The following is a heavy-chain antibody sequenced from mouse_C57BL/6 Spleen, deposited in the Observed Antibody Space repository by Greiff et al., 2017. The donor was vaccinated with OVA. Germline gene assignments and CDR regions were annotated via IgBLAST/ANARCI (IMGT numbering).Heavy chain of an antibody. CDR1: GFTFSSYA. D-gene: IGHD6-1*01. J-gene: IGHJ1*03. Sequence: EVMLVESGGGLVKPGGSLKLSCAASGFTFSSYAMSWVRQTPEKRLEWVATISDGGSYTYYPDNVKGRFTISRDNAKNNLYLQMSHLKSEDTAVYSCARDPSSLWYFDVWGTGTTVTVSS. CDR2: ISDGGSYT. V-gene: IGHV5-4*01. CDR3: ARDPSSLWYFDV.